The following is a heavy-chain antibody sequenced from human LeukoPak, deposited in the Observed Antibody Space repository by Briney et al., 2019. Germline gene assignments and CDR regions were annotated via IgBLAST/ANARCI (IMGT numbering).Heavy chain of an antibody. V-gene: IGHV3-21*01. D-gene: IGHD2-15*01. CDR2: ISSSSSYI. CDR3: ARDFCSGGSCYSDAFDI. Sequence: GGSLRLSCAASGFTFSSYSMNWVRQAPRKGRDWVSSISSSSSYIYYADSVKGRFTISRDNAKNSLYLQMNSLRAEDTAVYYCARDFCSGGSCYSDAFDIWGQGTMVTVSS. CDR1: GFTFSSYS. J-gene: IGHJ3*02.